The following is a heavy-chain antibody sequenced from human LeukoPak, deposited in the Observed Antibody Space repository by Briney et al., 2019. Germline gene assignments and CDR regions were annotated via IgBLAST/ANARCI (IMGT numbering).Heavy chain of an antibody. V-gene: IGHV3-43*02. CDR2: ITGNGATT. CDR3: AKDLRGQYSSRFYVLDY. D-gene: IGHD6-19*01. Sequence: GESLRLSCVASGFSFDGYAMHWVRQSPVKGLEWVSLITGNGATTYYADSVRGRFTISRDYRKNSLYLQMNSLRTEDSAFYYCAKDLRGQYSSRFYVLDYWGQGTLVTVSS. CDR1: GFSFDGYA. J-gene: IGHJ4*02.